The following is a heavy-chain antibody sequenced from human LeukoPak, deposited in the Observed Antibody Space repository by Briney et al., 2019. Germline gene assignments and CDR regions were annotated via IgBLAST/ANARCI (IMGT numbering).Heavy chain of an antibody. CDR2: IYPGDSDT. V-gene: IGHV5-51*01. J-gene: IGHJ4*02. D-gene: IGHD5-18*01. CDR3: ARHEDSYGPMSPDY. Sequence: GESLKISFKGSGSRFTSYWIGWVRPMSGKGLGWMGIIYPGDSDTRYSPSFQGQVTISADKSISTAYLQWSSLKASDTAMYYCARHEDSYGPMSPDYWGQGTLVTVSS. CDR1: GSRFTSYW.